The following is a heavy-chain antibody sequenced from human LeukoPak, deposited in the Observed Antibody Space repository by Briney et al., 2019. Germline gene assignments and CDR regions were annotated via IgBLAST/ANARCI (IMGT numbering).Heavy chain of an antibody. V-gene: IGHV1-69*05. CDR2: IIPIFGTA. J-gene: IGHJ4*02. Sequence: SVKVSCKASGGTFSSYAISWVRQAPGQGLEWMGGIIPIFGTANYAQKFQGRVTITTDESTSTAYMELSSLRSEDTAVYYCARGGYYYDSSGYRHFDYWGQGTLVTVSS. CDR1: GGTFSSYA. D-gene: IGHD3-22*01. CDR3: ARGGYYYDSSGYRHFDY.